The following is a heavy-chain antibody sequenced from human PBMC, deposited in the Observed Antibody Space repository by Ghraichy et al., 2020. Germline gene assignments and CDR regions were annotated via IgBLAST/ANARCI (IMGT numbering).Heavy chain of an antibody. J-gene: IGHJ6*02. D-gene: IGHD1-26*01. CDR1: GGSISSYY. Sequence: SQTLSLTCTVSGGSISSYYWSWIRQPPGKGLEWIGYIYYSGSTNYNPSLKSRVTISVDTFKNQFSLKLSSVTAADTAVYYCARHRAVALSYYYYGMDVWGQGTTVTVSS. CDR3: ARHRAVALSYYYYGMDV. CDR2: IYYSGST. V-gene: IGHV4-59*08.